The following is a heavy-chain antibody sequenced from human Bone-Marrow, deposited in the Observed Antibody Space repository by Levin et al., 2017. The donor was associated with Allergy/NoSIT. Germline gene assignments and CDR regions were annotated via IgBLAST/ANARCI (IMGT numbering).Heavy chain of an antibody. V-gene: IGHV4-4*07. J-gene: IGHJ6*02. CDR1: GGSIRTFY. Sequence: GSLRLSCSVSGGSIRTFYWSWIRQSAGKGLEWIGRIYTSGGTNYNPSLKRRVTMSVDTSKNQFSLKLSSVTAADTAVYYCARDLADDYGDDGGFYYGMDVWGQGTTVTVSS. D-gene: IGHD4/OR15-4a*01. CDR3: ARDLADDYGDDGGFYYGMDV. CDR2: IYTSGGT.